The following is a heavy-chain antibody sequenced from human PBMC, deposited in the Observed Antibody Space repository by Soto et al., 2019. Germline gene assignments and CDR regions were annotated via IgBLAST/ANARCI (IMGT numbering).Heavy chain of an antibody. V-gene: IGHV4-34*01. CDR1: GASFSDSY. CDR2: INHSGST. CDR3: AREVPSRYFDL. D-gene: IGHD1-1*01. Sequence: QVRLQQWGAGLLKPSETLSLTCAVYGASFSDSYWNWIRQPPGKGLEWIGEINHSGSTIYNTSLERRVPISLDTSRKQFTLKMRSATAADTAVYYCAREVPSRYFDLWGRGTPVTVSS. J-gene: IGHJ2*01.